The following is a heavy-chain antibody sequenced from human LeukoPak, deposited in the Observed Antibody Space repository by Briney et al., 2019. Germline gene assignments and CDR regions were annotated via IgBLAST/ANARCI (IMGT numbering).Heavy chain of an antibody. D-gene: IGHD2-15*01. CDR1: GYSFTTYW. CDR3: ARPPRVGRNRDAFDI. CDR2: IYPGGSDT. V-gene: IGHV5-51*01. Sequence: GESPKISCKGSGYSFTTYWIGWVRQLPGKGLEWMGIIYPGGSDTRYSPSFQGQVTISADKSISTAYLQWSCLKASDTAMYYCARPPRVGRNRDAFDIWGQGTMVTVSS. J-gene: IGHJ3*02.